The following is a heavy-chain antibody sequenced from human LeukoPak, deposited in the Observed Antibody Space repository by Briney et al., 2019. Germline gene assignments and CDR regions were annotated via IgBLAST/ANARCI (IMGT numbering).Heavy chain of an antibody. CDR3: ARRYCSSTSCYFFDY. V-gene: IGHV5-51*01. Sequence: GESLKISCKGSGYSFTSYWIGWVRQMPGKGLEWMGIIYPGDSDTRYSPSFQGQVTISADKSISTAYLQWSSLKASDTAMYYCARRYCSSTSCYFFDYWGQGTLVTVSS. CDR1: GYSFTSYW. J-gene: IGHJ4*02. D-gene: IGHD2-2*01. CDR2: IYPGDSDT.